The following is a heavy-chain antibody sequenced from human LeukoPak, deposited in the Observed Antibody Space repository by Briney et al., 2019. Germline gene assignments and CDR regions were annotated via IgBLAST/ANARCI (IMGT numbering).Heavy chain of an antibody. Sequence: GGSLRLSCAASGFTFSSYAMSWVRQAPGKGLEWVSVISGSGGSTYYADSVKGRFTISRDNSKNTLYLQMNSLRAEDTAVYYCARELWFGELTCDYWGQGTLVTVSS. CDR1: GFTFSSYA. CDR3: ARELWFGELTCDY. D-gene: IGHD3-10*01. V-gene: IGHV3-23*01. CDR2: ISGSGGST. J-gene: IGHJ4*02.